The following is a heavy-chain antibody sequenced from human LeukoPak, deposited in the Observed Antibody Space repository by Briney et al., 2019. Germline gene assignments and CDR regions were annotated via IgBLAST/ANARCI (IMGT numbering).Heavy chain of an antibody. J-gene: IGHJ2*01. V-gene: IGHV1-69*13. Sequence: ASVKVSCKASGGTFSSYAISWVRQAPGQGLEWMGGIIPIFGTANYAQKFQGRVTITADESTSTAYMELSSLRSEDTAVYYCARTRPPPYYWYFDLWGRGTLVTVSS. CDR1: GGTFSSYA. CDR3: ARTRPPPYYWYFDL. CDR2: IIPIFGTA.